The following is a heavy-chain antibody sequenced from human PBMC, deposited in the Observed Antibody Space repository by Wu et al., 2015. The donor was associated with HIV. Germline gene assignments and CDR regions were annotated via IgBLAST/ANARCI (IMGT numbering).Heavy chain of an antibody. CDR1: GYTFTTYG. CDR2: ISAYNGNT. J-gene: IGHJ6*02. D-gene: IGHD1-26*01. CDR3: AESSGXYYGXYYYGMDV. Sequence: QVQLVQSGAEVKKPGASVKVSCKASGYTFTTYGISWVRQAPGQGFEWMGWISAYNGNTNYAQKLQGRVTMTTDTSTSTAYMELRSLRSDDTAVYYXAESSGXYYGXYYYGMDVWGQGTTVTVSS. V-gene: IGHV1-18*01.